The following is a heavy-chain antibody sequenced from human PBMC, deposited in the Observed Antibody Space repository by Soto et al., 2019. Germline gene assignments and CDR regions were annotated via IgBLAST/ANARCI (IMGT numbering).Heavy chain of an antibody. J-gene: IGHJ5*01. CDR2: TYYRSEWYY. D-gene: IGHD2-21*01. V-gene: IGHV6-1*01. CDR1: GDSVNTNRAT. Sequence: QVQLQQSGPGLVKPSQTLSLTCDISGDSVNTNRATWNWIRQSPSRDLEWLGRTYYRSEWYYDYTTSVKGRITISPDVFNNQLSLQLSSVTPDDTADYYCVRLIGDSWLDSWGQGTLVTVSS. CDR3: VRLIGDSWLDS.